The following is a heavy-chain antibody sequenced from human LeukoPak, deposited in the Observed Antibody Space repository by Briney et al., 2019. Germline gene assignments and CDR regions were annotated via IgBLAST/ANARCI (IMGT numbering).Heavy chain of an antibody. CDR1: GYTFTRSG. D-gene: IGHD1-7*01. J-gene: IGHJ5*02. CDR3: VRGGTGTIIP. CDR2: ISAYNGNT. Sequence: ASVRASYKASGYTFTRSGISWVRQAPGQGLEWMEWISAYNGNTNYARKLKGRVTMTTDTSTSTAYMQLMRQRSDDMAVYFCVRGGTGTIIPWGQGTLVTVSS. V-gene: IGHV1-18*03.